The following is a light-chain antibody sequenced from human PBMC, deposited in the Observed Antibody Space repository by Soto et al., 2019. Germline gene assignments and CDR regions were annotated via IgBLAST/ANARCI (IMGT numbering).Light chain of an antibody. J-gene: IGKJ5*01. Sequence: DLELLQYDSYLSASLGNRATSTCRASQSIVTYLNWYLQKPGKAPKLLIYAASSLQSGVPSRFSGSGSGTDFTLTISSLQPEDFATYYCQQSYSTPITFGQGTRLAIK. CDR2: AAS. CDR3: QQSYSTPIT. V-gene: IGKV1-39*01. CDR1: QSIVTY.